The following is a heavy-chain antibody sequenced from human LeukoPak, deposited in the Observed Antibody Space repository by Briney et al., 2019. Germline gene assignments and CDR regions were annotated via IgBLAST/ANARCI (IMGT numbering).Heavy chain of an antibody. CDR3: ACLTTADAFDI. D-gene: IGHD3-22*01. V-gene: IGHV4-59*01. CDR1: GGSISSYY. Sequence: SATLSLTCTVSGGSISSYYWSWIRQPPGEGLEWIGYIYDSGSTNYNPSLKSRVTISVDTSKNQFSLKLSSVTAADTAVYYCACLTTADAFDIWGQGTMVTVSS. J-gene: IGHJ3*02. CDR2: IYDSGST.